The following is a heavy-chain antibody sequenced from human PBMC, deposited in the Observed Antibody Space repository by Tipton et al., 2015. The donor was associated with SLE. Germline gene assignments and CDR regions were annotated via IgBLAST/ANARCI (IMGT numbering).Heavy chain of an antibody. J-gene: IGHJ6*02. V-gene: IGHV4-4*07. CDR1: GVPINSYD. Sequence: PGLVKPSETLSLTCTVSGVPINSYDWSWIRQPAGKGLEWIGRVYITGNTNYNPSLKSRLTLSIDTSNNQFSLKLTSVTAADTAIYYCARAGNGANYYYFGLDVWGLGTPVTVSS. CDR3: ARAGNGANYYYFGLDV. CDR2: VYITGNT. D-gene: IGHD1-1*01.